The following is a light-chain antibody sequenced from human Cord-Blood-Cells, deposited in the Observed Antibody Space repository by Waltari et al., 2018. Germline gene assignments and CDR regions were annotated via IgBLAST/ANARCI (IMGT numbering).Light chain of an antibody. CDR2: EGS. V-gene: IGLV2-23*01. CDR3: CSYAGSSTWV. J-gene: IGLJ3*02. CDR1: SSDVGRSNL. Sequence: QSALTQPASVSGSPGQSITISCTGTSSDVGRSNLVSWYQQHPGKAPNLRIYEGSKRPSGVPNRFSGSKSGNTASLTISGLQAEDEADYYCCSYAGSSTWVFGGGTKLTVL.